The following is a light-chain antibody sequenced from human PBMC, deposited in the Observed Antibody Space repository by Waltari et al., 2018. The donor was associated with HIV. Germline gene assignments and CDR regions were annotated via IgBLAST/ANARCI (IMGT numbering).Light chain of an antibody. CDR3: HQYGGSPLT. Sequence: DIVLTPSPGTLSLSPGERATLSCRASQSVSSNYFAWYQQRPGQAPRLLIYGASFRATGIPDRFSGSGSGTDFTLTITRLEPEDFAVYYCHQYGGSPLTFGGGTKVEIK. CDR2: GAS. J-gene: IGKJ4*01. CDR1: QSVSSNY. V-gene: IGKV3-20*01.